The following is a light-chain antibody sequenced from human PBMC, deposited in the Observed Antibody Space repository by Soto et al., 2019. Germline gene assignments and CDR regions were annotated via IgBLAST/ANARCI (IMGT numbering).Light chain of an antibody. CDR1: QTVTSGY. V-gene: IGKV3-20*01. Sequence: EIVLTQSPDTLSFSPGERATLSCRASQTVTSGYLAWYQQKPGQAPRLIIYGVSTGATGIPDRFSGSGSGKELTLTISRLEPEDFAVYFFKVYGSSYKPFGHGTKVDIX. CDR3: KVYGSSYKP. J-gene: IGKJ1*01. CDR2: GVS.